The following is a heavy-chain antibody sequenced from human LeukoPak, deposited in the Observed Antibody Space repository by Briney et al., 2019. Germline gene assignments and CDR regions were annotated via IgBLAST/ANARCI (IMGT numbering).Heavy chain of an antibody. CDR3: ARLGSLITMMVVVINDLAFDI. CDR1: GGSISSSNYY. D-gene: IGHD3-22*01. CDR2: IYYSGST. Sequence: SETLSLTCTVSGGSISSSNYYWGWIRQPPGKGLEWIGSIYYSGSTYYNPSLKSRVTISVDTSKNQFSLKLSSVTAADTAVYYCARLGSLITMMVVVINDLAFDIWGQGTMVTVSS. J-gene: IGHJ3*02. V-gene: IGHV4-39*01.